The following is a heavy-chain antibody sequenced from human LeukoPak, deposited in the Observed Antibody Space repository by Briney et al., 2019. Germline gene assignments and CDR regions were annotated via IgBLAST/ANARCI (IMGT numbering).Heavy chain of an antibody. Sequence: PGRSLRLSCAASGFTFSSYAMHWVRQAPGKGLEWVAVISYDGSNKYYADSVKGRFTISRDNSKNTLYLQMNSLRAEDTAVSYCAVRLARPGFDYWGQGTLVTVSS. D-gene: IGHD6-25*01. J-gene: IGHJ4*02. V-gene: IGHV3-30-3*01. CDR3: AVRLARPGFDY. CDR1: GFTFSSYA. CDR2: ISYDGSNK.